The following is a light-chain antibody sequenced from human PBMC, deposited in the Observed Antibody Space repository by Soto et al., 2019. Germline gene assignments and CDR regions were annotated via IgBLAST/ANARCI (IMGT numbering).Light chain of an antibody. J-gene: IGKJ5*01. Sequence: EVVLTQSPGTLSWSPGERATLSCRAIQSVSSNYVAWYQQKPGQTPRLLIYGASSRATGIPDRFSGSGSGTDFTLIISSLQAEDVAVYYCQQYYSTLPITFGQGTRLEIK. CDR2: GAS. CDR1: QSVSSNY. V-gene: IGKV3-20*01. CDR3: QQYYSTLPIT.